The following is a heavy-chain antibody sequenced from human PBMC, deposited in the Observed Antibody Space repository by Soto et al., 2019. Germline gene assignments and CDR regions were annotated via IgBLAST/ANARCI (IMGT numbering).Heavy chain of an antibody. CDR1: GFTFSSYA. CDR3: ATALRIVNTNDYFDC. Sequence: EVQLLESGGGLVQPGGSLRLSCAASGFTFSSYAMSWVRQAPGKGLEWVSTISGSGGSTYYADSLQVRFTISRDNSKNKWYLQMNSLRAEDTPVYYCATALRIVNTNDYFDCWGQGALVNVSS. CDR2: ISGSGGST. J-gene: IGHJ4*01. D-gene: IGHD5-12*01. V-gene: IGHV3-23*01.